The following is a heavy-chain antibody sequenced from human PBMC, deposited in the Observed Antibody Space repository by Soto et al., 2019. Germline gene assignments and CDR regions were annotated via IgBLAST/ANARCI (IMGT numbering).Heavy chain of an antibody. J-gene: IGHJ6*02. Sequence: GGSLRLSCAASGFTFSSYWMSWVRQAPGKGLEWVANIKQDGSEKYYVDSVKGRFTISRDNAKNSLYLQMNSLRAEDTAVYYCARDSSGWRYYYYGMDVWGQGTTVTVSS. D-gene: IGHD6-19*01. CDR1: GFTFSSYW. V-gene: IGHV3-7*05. CDR2: IKQDGSEK. CDR3: ARDSSGWRYYYYGMDV.